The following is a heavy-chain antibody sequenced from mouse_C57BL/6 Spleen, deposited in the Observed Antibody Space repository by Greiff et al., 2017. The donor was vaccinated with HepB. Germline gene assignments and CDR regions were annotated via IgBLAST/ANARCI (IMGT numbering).Heavy chain of an antibody. V-gene: IGHV1-22*01. Sequence: EVQLKESGPELVKPGASVKMSCKASGYTFTDYNMHWVKQSHGKSLEWIGYINPNNGGTSYNQKFKGKATLTVNKSSSTAYMELRSLTSEDSAVYYCARPSDAMDYWGQGTSVTVSS. J-gene: IGHJ4*01. CDR2: INPNNGGT. CDR1: GYTFTDYN. CDR3: ARPSDAMDY.